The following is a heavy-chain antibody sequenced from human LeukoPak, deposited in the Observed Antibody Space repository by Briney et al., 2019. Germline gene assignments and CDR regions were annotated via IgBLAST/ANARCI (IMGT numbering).Heavy chain of an antibody. Sequence: GGSLRLTCAASGFTFISFEMIWVRQTPGKGLEWVSSISGGGDPKPYADSVRGRFTISRDNAKNSLYLQINSLRPEDTALFYCAKGTGRYWTFFDVWGQGTLVAVSS. CDR3: AKGTGRYWTFFDV. V-gene: IGHV3-48*03. CDR1: GFTFISFE. J-gene: IGHJ4*02. D-gene: IGHD1-26*01. CDR2: ISGGGDPK.